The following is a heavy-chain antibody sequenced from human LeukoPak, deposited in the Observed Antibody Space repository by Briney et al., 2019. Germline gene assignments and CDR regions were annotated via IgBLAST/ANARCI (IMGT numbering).Heavy chain of an antibody. V-gene: IGHV3-53*01. CDR3: ARDRGYSSSWSEYYYYYYGMDV. Sequence: GGSLRLSCAASGFTVSSNYMSRVRQAPGKGLEWVSVIYSGGSTYYADSVKGRFTISRDNSKNTLYLQMNSLRAEDTAVYYCARDRGYSSSWSEYYYYYYGMDVWGQGTTVTVSS. J-gene: IGHJ6*02. D-gene: IGHD6-13*01. CDR1: GFTVSSNY. CDR2: IYSGGST.